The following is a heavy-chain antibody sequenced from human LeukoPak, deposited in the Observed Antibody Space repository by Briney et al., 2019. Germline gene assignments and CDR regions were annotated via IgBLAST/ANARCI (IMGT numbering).Heavy chain of an antibody. J-gene: IGHJ3*02. CDR1: GGSISNGSYY. V-gene: IGHV4-61*02. CDR2: IYTSGST. CDR3: ASGRWLQPISYAFDI. D-gene: IGHD5-24*01. Sequence: PSQTLSLTCTVSGGSISNGSYYWSWIRQPAGKGLEWIGRIYTSGSTNYNPSLKSRVTVSVDTSKNQFSLKLSSVTAADTAVYYCASGRWLQPISYAFDIWGQGTMVTVSS.